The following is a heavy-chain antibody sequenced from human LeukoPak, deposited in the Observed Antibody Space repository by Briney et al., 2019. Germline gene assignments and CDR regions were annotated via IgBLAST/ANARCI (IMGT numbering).Heavy chain of an antibody. Sequence: ASVKVSCKASGYTFTSYGISWVRQAPGQGLEWMGWINPNSGGTNYAQKFQGRVTMTRDTSISTAYMELSRLRSDDTAVYYCARSYSSSCVCNYWGQGTLVTVSS. CDR1: GYTFTSYG. CDR3: ARSYSSSCVCNY. J-gene: IGHJ4*02. D-gene: IGHD6-13*01. V-gene: IGHV1-2*02. CDR2: INPNSGGT.